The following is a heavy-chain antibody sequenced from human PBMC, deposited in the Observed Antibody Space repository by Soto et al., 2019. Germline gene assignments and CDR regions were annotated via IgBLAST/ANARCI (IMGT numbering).Heavy chain of an antibody. CDR1: GLTLRSYA. J-gene: IGHJ5*02. CDR3: AQGGPFTGGFDP. D-gene: IGHD3-16*01. V-gene: IGHV3-23*01. Sequence: EGQLLHSGGDLVQPGGSLRLSCSGSGLTLRSYAMTWIRQTPEKGLEWVSTISGRSAVPIYADSVNGRFTVSRDNSKNTLYLQMNSLRPDDTAIYYCAQGGPFTGGFDPWGQGTLVTVSA. CDR2: ISGRSAVP.